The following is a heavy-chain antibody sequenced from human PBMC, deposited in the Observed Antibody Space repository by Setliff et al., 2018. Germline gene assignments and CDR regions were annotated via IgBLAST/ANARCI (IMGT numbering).Heavy chain of an antibody. J-gene: IGHJ6*03. D-gene: IGHD6-13*01. CDR2: SRYAENYQ. Sequence: PGESLKISCAASGFTISYYAIHWVRQAPGKGLEWVAVSRYAENYQYYADSVKGRFTISRDNARNSLYLQMNSLRGDDAAVYYCASDPSYASSLYYYLEVWGKGTTVTVSS. CDR3: ASDPSYASSLYYYLEV. V-gene: IGHV3-30-3*01. CDR1: GFTISYYA.